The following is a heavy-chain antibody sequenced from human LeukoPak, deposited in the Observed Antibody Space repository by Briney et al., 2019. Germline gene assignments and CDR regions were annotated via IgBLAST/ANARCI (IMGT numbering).Heavy chain of an antibody. CDR3: AKLWGRHVWSFDY. Sequence: GGSLRLSCAASGFTFSDYAMSWVRQAPGKGLERDSTIFKTGDTAHYADIVRGRFTISRDNSKNTLSLQMNSLRAEDTAIYYCAKLWGRHVWSFDYWGQGALVTVSS. D-gene: IGHD3-16*01. CDR2: IFKTGDTA. CDR1: GFTFSDYA. J-gene: IGHJ4*02. V-gene: IGHV3-23*01.